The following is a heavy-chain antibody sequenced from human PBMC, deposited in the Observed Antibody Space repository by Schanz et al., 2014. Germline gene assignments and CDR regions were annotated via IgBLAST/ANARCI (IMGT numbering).Heavy chain of an antibody. Sequence: QVQLVQSGSELTRPGASVKVSCKASGYNFTTYTMNWVRQAPGQGLEWMGWINTNTGNPTYAQGFTGRFVFSLDTSASTAYLQISFLKADDTAVFFCARGEANWGQYWGQGTLVTVSS. V-gene: IGHV7-4-1*02. CDR3: ARGEANWGQY. D-gene: IGHD7-27*01. J-gene: IGHJ4*02. CDR2: INTNTGNP. CDR1: GYNFTTYT.